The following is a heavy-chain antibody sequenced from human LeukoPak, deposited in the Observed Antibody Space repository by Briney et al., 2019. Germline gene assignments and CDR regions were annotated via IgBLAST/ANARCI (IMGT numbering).Heavy chain of an antibody. CDR2: IYYSGST. J-gene: IGHJ4*02. D-gene: IGHD1-26*01. CDR1: GGSISSSSYY. CDR3: ARVTPWEGYSFDY. Sequence: SETLSLTCTVSGGSISSSSYYWGWIRQPPGKGLEWIGCIYYSGSTYYNPSLKSRVTISVDTSKNQFSLKLSSVTAADTAVYYCARVTPWEGYSFDYWGQGTLVTVSS. V-gene: IGHV4-39*07.